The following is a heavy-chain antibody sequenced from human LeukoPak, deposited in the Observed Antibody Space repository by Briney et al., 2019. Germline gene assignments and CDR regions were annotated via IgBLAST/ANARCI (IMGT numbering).Heavy chain of an antibody. Sequence: PGGSLRLSCAASGFTFSSYGMHWVRQAPGKGLEWVAVISYDGSNKYYADSVKGRFTISRDNSKNTLYLQMNSLRAEDTAVYYCAKGYYYDSSGYDGHAFDIWGQGTMVTVSS. J-gene: IGHJ3*02. CDR1: GFTFSSYG. CDR2: ISYDGSNK. D-gene: IGHD3-22*01. CDR3: AKGYYYDSSGYDGHAFDI. V-gene: IGHV3-30*18.